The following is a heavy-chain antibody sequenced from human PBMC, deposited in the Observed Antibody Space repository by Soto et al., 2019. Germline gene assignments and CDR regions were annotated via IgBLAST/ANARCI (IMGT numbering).Heavy chain of an antibody. D-gene: IGHD2-21*01. CDR1: GGFISSGDYY. J-gene: IGHJ4*02. CDR3: ARLLGSFDY. Sequence: QVQLQESGPGLVKPSQTLSLTCTVSGGFISSGDYYWSWIRHHQGKGLACIGYIFYSGSTYYTPTLKSRFTLSVDTSKNQFSLKVSSVTAADTAVYYCARLLGSFDYWGQGTLVTVSS. V-gene: IGHV4-31*03. CDR2: IFYSGST.